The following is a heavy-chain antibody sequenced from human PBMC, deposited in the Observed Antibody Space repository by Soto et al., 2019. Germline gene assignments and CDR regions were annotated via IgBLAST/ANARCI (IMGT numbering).Heavy chain of an antibody. V-gene: IGHV3-23*01. J-gene: IGHJ4*02. CDR3: AKGLLGAVAGNERYFDY. D-gene: IGHD6-19*01. Sequence: EVQLLESGGGLVQPGGSLRLSCATSRFTFSSYAMNWVRQAPGKGLEWVSAITASGGTRYYSDSVKVRFTVSRDNSKNTLYLQMNGLRVEDTAIYYCAKGLLGAVAGNERYFDYWGQGTLVTISS. CDR1: RFTFSSYA. CDR2: ITASGGTR.